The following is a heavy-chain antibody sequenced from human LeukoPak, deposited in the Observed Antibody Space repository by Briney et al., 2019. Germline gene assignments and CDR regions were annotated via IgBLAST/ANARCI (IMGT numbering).Heavy chain of an antibody. Sequence: PGGSLKISCKGSGYSFTSYWIGWVRQLPGKGLEGMGIIYPGDSDTRYSPSFQGQVTISADKSITTAYLQWSSLKASDPPIYYCPRHIRRLRGIDYWGQGTLVTVSS. CDR1: GYSFTSYW. CDR2: IYPGDSDT. V-gene: IGHV5-51*01. CDR3: PRHIRRLRGIDY. J-gene: IGHJ4*02.